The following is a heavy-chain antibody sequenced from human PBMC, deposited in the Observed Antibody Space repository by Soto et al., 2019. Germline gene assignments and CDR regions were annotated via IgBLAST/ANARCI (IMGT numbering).Heavy chain of an antibody. D-gene: IGHD6-19*01. CDR2: INAGNGNT. CDR1: GYTFTSYA. J-gene: IGHJ4*02. CDR3: ARVGGWYVPDY. Sequence: ASVKVSCKASGYTFTSYAMYWVRQAPGQRLEWMGWINAGNGNTKYSQKFQGRVTITRDTSASTAYMEPSSLRSEDTAVYYCARVGGWYVPDYWGQGTLVTVSS. V-gene: IGHV1-3*01.